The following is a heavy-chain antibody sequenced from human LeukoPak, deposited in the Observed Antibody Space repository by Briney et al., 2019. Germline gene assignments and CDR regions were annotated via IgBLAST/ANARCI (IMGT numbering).Heavy chain of an antibody. CDR3: VRDRNSNLRLGF. J-gene: IGHJ4*02. CDR2: IFHTGSA. V-gene: IGHV4-4*02. CDR1: SGYINSSNW. D-gene: IGHD1-1*01. Sequence: SETLSLTCDVSSGYINSSNWWSWVRQSPGKNLEWIGQIFHTGSAYYSPSFKSRVTISVDKSKNQFSLRLMSVTAADTAVYYCVRDRNSNLRLGFWGPGILVTVSS.